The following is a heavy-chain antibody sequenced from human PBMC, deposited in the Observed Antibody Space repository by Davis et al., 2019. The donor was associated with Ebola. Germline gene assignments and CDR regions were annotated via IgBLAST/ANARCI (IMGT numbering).Heavy chain of an antibody. D-gene: IGHD2-21*01. J-gene: IGHJ3*02. Sequence: MPSETLSLTCTVSGDSISNYYWSWIRQPPGKGLDWIGYIFYSGTTKYNPSLKSRVTISVDTSKNQFSLKLSSVTAADTAVYYCARDVVVIGNDAFDIWGQGTMVTVSS. CDR2: IFYSGTT. CDR3: ARDVVVIGNDAFDI. V-gene: IGHV4-59*01. CDR1: GDSISNYY.